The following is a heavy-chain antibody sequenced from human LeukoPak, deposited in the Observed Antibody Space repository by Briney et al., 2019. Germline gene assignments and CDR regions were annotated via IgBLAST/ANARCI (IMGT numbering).Heavy chain of an antibody. CDR2: LNPNSGNT. CDR1: RYTFTSYD. J-gene: IGHJ4*02. Sequence: ASVKVSCKDSRYTFTSYDIDWVRQATGQGLEWMGWLNPNSGNTGYAQKFQGRVTMTRDTSISTAYMELSRLRSDDTAVYYCARGTGEGYSYGRYYFDYWGQGTLVTVSS. CDR3: ARGTGEGYSYGRYYFDY. V-gene: IGHV1-8*01. D-gene: IGHD5-18*01.